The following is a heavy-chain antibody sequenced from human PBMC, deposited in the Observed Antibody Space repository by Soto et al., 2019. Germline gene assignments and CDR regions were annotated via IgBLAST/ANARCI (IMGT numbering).Heavy chain of an antibody. Sequence: PSETLSLTCTVSGGSISSYYWSWIRQPPGKGLEWIGYIYYSGSTNYNPSLKSRVTISVDTSKNQFSLKLSSVTAADTAVYYCASTTQVLRRGALDIWGQGTMVTVSS. CDR1: GGSISSYY. CDR3: ASTTQVLRRGALDI. D-gene: IGHD2-15*01. CDR2: IYYSGST. V-gene: IGHV4-59*01. J-gene: IGHJ3*02.